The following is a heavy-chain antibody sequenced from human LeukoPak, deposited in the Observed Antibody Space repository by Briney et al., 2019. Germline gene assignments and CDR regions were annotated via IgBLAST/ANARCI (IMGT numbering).Heavy chain of an antibody. J-gene: IGHJ4*02. Sequence: SETLSLTCAVYGGSFSGYYWSWIRQPPGKGLERIGEINHSGSTNYNPSLKSRVTISVDTSKNQFSLKLSSVTAADTAVYYCARIIVYDYVWGSYRREFDYWGQGTLVTVSS. CDR2: INHSGST. CDR1: GGSFSGYY. D-gene: IGHD3-16*02. V-gene: IGHV4-34*01. CDR3: ARIIVYDYVWGSYRREFDY.